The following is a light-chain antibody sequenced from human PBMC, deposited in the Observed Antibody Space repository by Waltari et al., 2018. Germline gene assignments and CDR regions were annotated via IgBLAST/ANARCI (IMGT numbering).Light chain of an antibody. CDR3: SSYTTSSTVV. CDR1: SSAFGTYHY. V-gene: IGLV2-14*03. J-gene: IGLJ2*01. Sequence: QSALTQPASVSGSPGQTLTMSCTGTSSAFGTYHYVSWYQHHPGKAPKLMICDVSNRPSGVSNRFSGSKAGNTASLTISGLQAEDEADYYCSSYTTSSTVVFGGGTKLTVL. CDR2: DVS.